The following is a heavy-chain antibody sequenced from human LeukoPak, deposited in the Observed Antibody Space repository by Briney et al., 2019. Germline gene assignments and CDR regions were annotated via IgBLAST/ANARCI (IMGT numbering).Heavy chain of an antibody. CDR1: GGSISSSSYY. CDR2: IYYSGST. CDR3: ARETEKQWQY. D-gene: IGHD6-19*01. J-gene: IGHJ3*01. V-gene: IGHV4-39*02. Sequence: SETLSLTCTVSGGSISSSSYYWGWIRQPPGKGLEWIGSIYYSGSTYYNPSLKSRFTISVDTSKNQFSLTLRSVTAADTAVYYCARETEKQWQYWGQGTMATVSS.